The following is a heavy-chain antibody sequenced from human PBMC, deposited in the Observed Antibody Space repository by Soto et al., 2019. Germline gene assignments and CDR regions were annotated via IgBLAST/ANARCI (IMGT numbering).Heavy chain of an antibody. CDR1: GFTFSSYS. V-gene: IGHV3-21*01. D-gene: IGHD3-3*01. J-gene: IGHJ6*02. CDR2: ISSSSSYI. Sequence: GGPLRLSCAASGFTFSSYSMNWVRQAPGKGLEWVSSISSSSSYIYYADSVKGRFTISRDNAKNSLYLQMNSLRAEDTAVYYCAGYDFWSGYSNGMDVWGQGTTVTVSS. CDR3: AGYDFWSGYSNGMDV.